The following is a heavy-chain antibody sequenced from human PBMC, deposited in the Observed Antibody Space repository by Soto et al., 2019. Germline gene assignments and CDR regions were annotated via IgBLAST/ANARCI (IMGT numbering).Heavy chain of an antibody. CDR3: ARGRKGFSSSCYVD. V-gene: IGHV4-34*01. Sequence: SETLSLTCAVYGGSFSCYYWTWIRQPPGKGLEWIGEINDSGGTDYNPSLKSRVTISLDTSKNQLSLKLSSVTAADTAVYYCARGRKGFSSSCYVDWGQGTLVTVSS. J-gene: IGHJ4*02. CDR2: INDSGGT. CDR1: GGSFSCYY. D-gene: IGHD6-13*01.